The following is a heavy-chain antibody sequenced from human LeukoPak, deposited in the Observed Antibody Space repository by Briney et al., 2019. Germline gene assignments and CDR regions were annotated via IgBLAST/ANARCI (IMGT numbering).Heavy chain of an antibody. J-gene: IGHJ4*02. CDR1: GFKFSNFW. V-gene: IGHV3-7*01. D-gene: IGHD3-16*01. CDR3: VRDSRPGGAMGLYHNFDF. CDR2: IKEDGSEE. Sequence: GGSLRLSCAASGFKFSNFWMTWVRQTPGKGLEWVANIKEDGSEEYHVDSVKGRFTISRDNTKSSLFLQMNSLRGDDTAVYYCVRDSRPGGAMGLYHNFDFWGQGTLVTISS.